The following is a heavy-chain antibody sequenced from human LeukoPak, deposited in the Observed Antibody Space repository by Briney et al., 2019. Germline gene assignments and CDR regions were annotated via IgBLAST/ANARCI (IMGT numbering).Heavy chain of an antibody. D-gene: IGHD2-2*01. CDR1: GFTFSSYA. CDR2: ISGSGGST. Sequence: GGSLRLSCAASGFTFSSYAMSWVRQAPGRGLEWVSAISGSGGSTYYADSVKGRFTISRDNSKNTLYLQMNSLRAEDTAVYYCAKDIVVVPAAYFDYWGQGTLVTVSS. CDR3: AKDIVVVPAAYFDY. J-gene: IGHJ4*02. V-gene: IGHV3-23*01.